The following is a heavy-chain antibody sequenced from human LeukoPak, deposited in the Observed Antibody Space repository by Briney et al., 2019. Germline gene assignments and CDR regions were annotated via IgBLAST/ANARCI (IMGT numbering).Heavy chain of an antibody. Sequence: PSETLSLTCTVSGGSISSYYWSWIRQPPRKGPEWIGYIYYSGSTNYNPSLKSRVTISVDTSKNQFSLKLSSVTAADTAVYYCARHWRIFEGGYYMDVWGKGTTVTVSS. J-gene: IGHJ6*03. CDR3: ARHWRIFEGGYYMDV. V-gene: IGHV4-59*01. D-gene: IGHD3-3*01. CDR2: IYYSGST. CDR1: GGSISSYY.